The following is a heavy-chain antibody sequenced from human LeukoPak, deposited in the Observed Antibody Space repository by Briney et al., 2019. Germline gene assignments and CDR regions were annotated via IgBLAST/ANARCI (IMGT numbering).Heavy chain of an antibody. CDR1: GFTVSSNY. J-gene: IGHJ4*02. Sequence: PGGSLRLSCAASGFTVSSNYMSWVRQAPGKGLEWVAFIRYDGSNKYYADSVKGRFTISRDNSKNTLYLQMNSLRAEDTAVYYCAKEADKYSSSWYTRYDYWGQGTLVTVSS. D-gene: IGHD6-13*01. CDR3: AKEADKYSSSWYTRYDY. CDR2: IRYDGSNK. V-gene: IGHV3-30*02.